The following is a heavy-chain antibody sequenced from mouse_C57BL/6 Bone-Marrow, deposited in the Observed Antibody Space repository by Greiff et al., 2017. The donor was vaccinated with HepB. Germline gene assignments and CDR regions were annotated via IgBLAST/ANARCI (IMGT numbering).Heavy chain of an antibody. J-gene: IGHJ1*03. CDR2: IYPGSGST. Sequence: QVQLQQSGAELVKPGASVKTSCKASGYTFTSYWITWVKQRPGQGLEWIGDIYPGSGSTNYNEKFKSKATLTVDTSSSTAYMQLSSLTSEDSAVYYCAFTTVVAPYWYFDVWGTGTTVTVSS. V-gene: IGHV1-55*01. CDR1: GYTFTSYW. CDR3: AFTTVVAPYWYFDV. D-gene: IGHD1-1*01.